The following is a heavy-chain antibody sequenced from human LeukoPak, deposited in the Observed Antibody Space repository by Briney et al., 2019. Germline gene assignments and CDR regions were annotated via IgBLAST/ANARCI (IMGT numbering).Heavy chain of an antibody. CDR3: ASERRDTPDYGDYLRVY. Sequence: SETLSLTCTVSGGSISSSSYYWGWIRQPPGEGLEWIGSIHYSGSTYYNPSLKSRVTISVDTSKNQFSLKLSSVTAADTAVYYCASERRDTPDYGDYLRVYWGQGTLVTVSS. CDR1: GGSISSSSYY. D-gene: IGHD4-17*01. CDR2: IHYSGST. V-gene: IGHV4-39*01. J-gene: IGHJ4*02.